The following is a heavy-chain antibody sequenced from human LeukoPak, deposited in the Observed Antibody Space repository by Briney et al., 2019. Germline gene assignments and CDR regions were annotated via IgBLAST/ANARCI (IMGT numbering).Heavy chain of an antibody. CDR1: GGSFSGYY. V-gene: IGHV4-34*01. CDR2: INHSGST. D-gene: IGHD3-22*01. CDR3: ARALLYYYDSSGDGGDY. J-gene: IGHJ4*02. Sequence: PSETLSLTCAVYGGSFSGYYWSWIRQPPGKGLEWIGEINHSGSTNDNPSLKSRGTISVVTSNNHFSLKLSSVPAADTAVYYCARALLYYYDSSGDGGDYWGQGTLVTVSS.